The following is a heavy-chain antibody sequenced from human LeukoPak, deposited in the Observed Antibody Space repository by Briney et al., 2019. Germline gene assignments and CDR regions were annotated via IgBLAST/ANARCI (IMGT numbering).Heavy chain of an antibody. CDR3: AKDSTAIPVDC. J-gene: IGHJ4*02. CDR1: GFTFSSYA. D-gene: IGHD2-21*02. V-gene: IGHV3-23*01. Sequence: GGSLRLSCAASGFTFSSYAMSWVRQAPGKGLEWVSAISGSGRSTYYADSVKGRFTISRDNSKNTLYLQMNSLRAEETAVYYCAKDSTAIPVDCWGQGALVTVSS. CDR2: ISGSGRST.